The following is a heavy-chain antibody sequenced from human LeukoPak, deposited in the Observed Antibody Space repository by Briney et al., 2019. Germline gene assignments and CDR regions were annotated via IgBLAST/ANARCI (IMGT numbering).Heavy chain of an antibody. J-gene: IGHJ4*02. V-gene: IGHV3-11*01. CDR2: ISSGGSTR. CDR1: GFTFSDYY. D-gene: IGHD2-15*01. Sequence: GGSLRLSCAASGFTFSDYYMSWIRQAPGKGLEWVSYISSGGSTRYYADSVKGQFTISRDNAKSSLYLQMNSLKTEDTAVYYCTTDPLVAATPFDYWGQGTLVTVSS. CDR3: TTDPLVAATPFDY.